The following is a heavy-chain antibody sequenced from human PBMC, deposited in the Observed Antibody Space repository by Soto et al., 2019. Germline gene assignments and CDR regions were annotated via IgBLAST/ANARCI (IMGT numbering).Heavy chain of an antibody. V-gene: IGHV4-59*08. CDR3: ASTVTTSTFDH. Sequence: SETLSLTCTVSGGSISTYYWSWIRQPPGKGLEWIGYIYYSGSANYNPSLKSRVTISVDTSKNQFSLKLSSVTAADTAVYYCASTVTTSTFDHWGQGTLVTVSS. J-gene: IGHJ4*02. D-gene: IGHD4-17*01. CDR2: IYYSGSA. CDR1: GGSISTYY.